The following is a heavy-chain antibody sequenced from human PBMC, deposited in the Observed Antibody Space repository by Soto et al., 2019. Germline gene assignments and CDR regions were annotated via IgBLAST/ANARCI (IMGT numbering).Heavy chain of an antibody. CDR2: ISYDGSNK. CDR1: GFTFSSYG. V-gene: IGHV3-30*18. J-gene: IGHJ6*02. D-gene: IGHD6-6*01. Sequence: GGSLRLSCAASGFTFSSYGMHWVRQAPGKGLEWVAVISYDGSNKYYADSVKGRFTISRDNSKNMLYLQMNSLRAEDTAVYYCAKAIRIAAPRLYYYYGMDVWGQGTTVTVSS. CDR3: AKAIRIAAPRLYYYYGMDV.